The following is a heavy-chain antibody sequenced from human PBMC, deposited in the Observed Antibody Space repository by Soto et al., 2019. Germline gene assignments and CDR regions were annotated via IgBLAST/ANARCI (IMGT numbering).Heavy chain of an antibody. CDR1: GFTFSIYA. V-gene: IGHV3-23*01. J-gene: IGHJ4*02. CDR3: AKAGTHSYSDC. Sequence: QTEGSLRLSCADSGFTFSIYAMNWVRLAPGKGLEWVSALSTSGDNTYYADSVKGRFTISRDNSKITLYLQMNSLRAEDTAVYYCAKAGTHSYSDCWVQGTLVTVSS. CDR2: LSTSGDNT. D-gene: IGHD1-1*01.